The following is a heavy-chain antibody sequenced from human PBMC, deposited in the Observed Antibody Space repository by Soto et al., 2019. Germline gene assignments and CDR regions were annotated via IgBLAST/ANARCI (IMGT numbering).Heavy chain of an antibody. J-gene: IGHJ4*02. CDR1: GYPFTNFH. CDR3: ARDVSGHDNYEPIGYYFDH. V-gene: IGHV1-46*01. CDR2: IDASGGIT. Sequence: ASVKVSCKASGYPFTNFHIHWVRPAPGQGLEWMGIIDASGGITRDAQRLQGRISMTRDASTSTVYMELRSLTSGDTAVYYCARDVSGHDNYEPIGYYFDHWGQGTLVTVSS. D-gene: IGHD3-22*01.